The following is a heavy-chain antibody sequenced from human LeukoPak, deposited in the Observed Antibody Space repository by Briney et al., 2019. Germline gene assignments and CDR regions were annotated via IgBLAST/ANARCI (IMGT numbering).Heavy chain of an antibody. Sequence: SETLSLTCTVSGGSISSGSYYWSWIRQPAGKGLEWIGRIYTSGSTNYNPSLKSRVTMSVDTSKNQFSLKLSSVTAADTAVYYCARELRGWLGSYYMDVWGKGTTVTISS. J-gene: IGHJ6*03. CDR2: IYTSGST. D-gene: IGHD5-12*01. V-gene: IGHV4-61*02. CDR3: ARELRGWLGSYYMDV. CDR1: GGSISSGSYY.